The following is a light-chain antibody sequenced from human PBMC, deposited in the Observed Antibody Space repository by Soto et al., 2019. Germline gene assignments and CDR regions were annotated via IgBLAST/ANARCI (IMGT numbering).Light chain of an antibody. J-gene: IGKJ4*01. CDR1: QSLLHSNGYNY. CDR3: MQALQIALA. CDR2: RGS. V-gene: IGKV2-28*01. Sequence: DIVMTQSPLSLPVTPGEPASISCRSSQSLLHSNGYNYLDWFVQKPGQSPQLLIYRGSDRASGVPDRFSGSGSGTDFTLKISRVEAEDVGVYYCMQALQIALAFGGGTKVEI.